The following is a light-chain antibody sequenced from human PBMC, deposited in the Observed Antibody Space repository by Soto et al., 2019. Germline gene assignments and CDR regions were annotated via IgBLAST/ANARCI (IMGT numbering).Light chain of an antibody. CDR1: QSIGSW. Sequence: DIQMTQSPSPLSASVGDRVTITCRASQSIGSWLAWYQQKPGKAPKLLIYKASSLESGVPSRFSGSGSGTEFTLTISSLQPDDFATYYCQQYNSYSWTVGQGTKVDIK. CDR2: KAS. V-gene: IGKV1-5*03. CDR3: QQYNSYSWT. J-gene: IGKJ1*01.